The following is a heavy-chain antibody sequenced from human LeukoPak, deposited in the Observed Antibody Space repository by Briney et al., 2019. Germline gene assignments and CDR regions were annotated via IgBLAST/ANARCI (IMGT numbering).Heavy chain of an antibody. D-gene: IGHD4-17*01. V-gene: IGHV1-69*13. CDR3: ASSAIYGDYVRFDY. CDR1: GGTFSSYA. J-gene: IGHJ4*02. CDR2: IIPIFGTA. Sequence: ASVKVSCKASGGTFSSYAISWVRQAPGQGLELMGGIIPIFGTANYAQKFQGRVTITADESTSTAYMELSNLRSEDTAVYYCASSAIYGDYVRFDYWGQGTLVTVSS.